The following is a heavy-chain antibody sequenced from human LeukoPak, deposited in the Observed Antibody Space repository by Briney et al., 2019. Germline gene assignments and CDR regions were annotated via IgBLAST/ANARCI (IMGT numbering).Heavy chain of an antibody. CDR1: GYTFTDYY. V-gene: IGHV1-2*02. Sequence: GASVKVSCKTYGYTFTDYYMHWVRQAPGQGLEWMAWINPNSGTTNYAQRFQGRVTVTRDTSISTAYMELSSLRSEDTAVYYCARGYSENAFDIWGQGTMVTVSS. D-gene: IGHD5-12*01. CDR3: ARGYSENAFDI. CDR2: INPNSGTT. J-gene: IGHJ3*02.